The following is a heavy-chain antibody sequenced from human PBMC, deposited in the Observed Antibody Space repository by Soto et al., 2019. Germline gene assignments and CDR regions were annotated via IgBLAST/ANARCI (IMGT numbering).Heavy chain of an antibody. Sequence: SETLSLTCTVSGGSISSYYWSWIRQPPGKGLEWIGYIYYSGSTNYNPSLKSRVTISVDTSKNQFSLKLSSVTAPDTGVYYGPTRVRGTACGYHNYFDCWGRVTRV. J-gene: IGHJ4*02. CDR3: PTRVRGTACGYHNYFDC. V-gene: IGHV4-59*01. CDR1: GGSISSYY. CDR2: IYYSGST. D-gene: IGHD2-15*01.